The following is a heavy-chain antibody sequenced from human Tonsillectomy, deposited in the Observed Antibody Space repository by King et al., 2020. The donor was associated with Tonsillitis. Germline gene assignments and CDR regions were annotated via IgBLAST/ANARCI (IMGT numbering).Heavy chain of an antibody. CDR1: GYTFTSYG. V-gene: IGHV1-18*01. Sequence: QLVQSGAEVKKPGASVKVSCKASGYTFTSYGISWVRQAPGQGLEWMGWISSYNGNTNYAQKLQGRVTMTTDTSTSTAYMELRSLRSDDTAVYYCARDSPNWLIGGLVVYWGQGTLVTVSS. CDR3: ARDSPNWLIGGLVVY. J-gene: IGHJ4*02. D-gene: IGHD7-27*01. CDR2: ISSYNGNT.